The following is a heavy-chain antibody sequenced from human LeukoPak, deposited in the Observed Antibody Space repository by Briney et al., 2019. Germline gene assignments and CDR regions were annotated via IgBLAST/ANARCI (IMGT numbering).Heavy chain of an antibody. D-gene: IGHD6-13*01. Sequence: ASVKVSCKASGYTFTSYDINWVRQATGQGLELMGWMNPNSGNTGYSHKFQGRGTMTRNTSISTVYMELSSLRSEDTAVYYCAAAGTLRFYYYYGMDVWGQGTTVTVSS. J-gene: IGHJ6*02. CDR3: AAAGTLRFYYYYGMDV. CDR1: GYTFTSYD. V-gene: IGHV1-8*01. CDR2: MNPNSGNT.